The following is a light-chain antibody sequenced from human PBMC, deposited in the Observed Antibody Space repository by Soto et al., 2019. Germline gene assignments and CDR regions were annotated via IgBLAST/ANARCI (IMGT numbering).Light chain of an antibody. CDR3: SSYTSSSTRV. V-gene: IGLV2-14*01. Sequence: QSALTQPASVSGPPGQSITISCTGTSSDIGGYKYVSWYQQHPGKAPKLMIYDVSNRPSGISNRFSGSKSGNTASLTISGLQAEDEADYYCSSYTSSSTRVFGGGTKLTVL. CDR1: SSDIGGYKY. J-gene: IGLJ3*02. CDR2: DVS.